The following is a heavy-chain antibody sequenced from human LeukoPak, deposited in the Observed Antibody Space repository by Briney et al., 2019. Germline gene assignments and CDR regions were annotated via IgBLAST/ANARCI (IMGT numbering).Heavy chain of an antibody. CDR2: ISSSSSYI. CDR3: TGNYYGSGSYADFDY. V-gene: IGHV3-21*04. CDR1: GFTFSSYS. J-gene: IGHJ4*02. D-gene: IGHD3-10*01. Sequence: GGSLRLSCAASGFTFSSYSMNWVRQAPGKGLEWVSSISSSSSYIYYADSVKGRFTISRDNAKNTAYLQMDSLKTEDTAVYYCTGNYYGSGSYADFDYWGQGTLVTVSS.